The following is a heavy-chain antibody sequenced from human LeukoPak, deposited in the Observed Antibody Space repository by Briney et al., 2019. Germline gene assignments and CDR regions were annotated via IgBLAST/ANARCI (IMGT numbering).Heavy chain of an antibody. V-gene: IGHV4-34*01. D-gene: IGHD3-22*01. J-gene: IGHJ4*02. CDR2: INHDGTT. Sequence: SETLSLTCDDYGGSFSGSYWSWIRQPPGKGLEWIGEINHDGTTYYNPSLKSRVTISVDTSKNQFFLKLSSVTAADTAVCYCARANYYDGDYWGQGTLVTVSS. CDR1: GGSFSGSY. CDR3: ARANYYDGDY.